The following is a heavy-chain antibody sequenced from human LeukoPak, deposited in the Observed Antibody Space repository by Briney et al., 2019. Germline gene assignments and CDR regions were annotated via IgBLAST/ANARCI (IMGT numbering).Heavy chain of an antibody. CDR1: GGSISSSSYY. CDR2: IYYSGST. Sequence: ASETLSLTCTVSGGSISSSSYYWGWIRQPPGKGLEWIGSIYYSGSTYYNPSLKSRVTISVDTSKNQFSLKLISVTAADTAVYYCAKLQQWLALFDYWGQGTLVTVSS. V-gene: IGHV4-39*01. CDR3: AKLQQWLALFDY. D-gene: IGHD6-19*01. J-gene: IGHJ4*02.